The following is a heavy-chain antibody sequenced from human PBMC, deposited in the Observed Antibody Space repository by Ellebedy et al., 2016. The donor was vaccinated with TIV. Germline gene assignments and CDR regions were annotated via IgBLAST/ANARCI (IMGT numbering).Heavy chain of an antibody. V-gene: IGHV3-21*01. J-gene: IGHJ6*02. Sequence: GGSLRLSXAASGFTFSTYTMNWVRQAPGKGLEWVSSIRSTGSYIYYADSVKGRFTISRDNAENSLYLPMNSLRAEDTAVYYCATGPRRGYSGSTGFYYGMDVWGQGTTVTVSS. CDR2: IRSTGSYI. CDR1: GFTFSTYT. D-gene: IGHD1-26*01. CDR3: ATGPRRGYSGSTGFYYGMDV.